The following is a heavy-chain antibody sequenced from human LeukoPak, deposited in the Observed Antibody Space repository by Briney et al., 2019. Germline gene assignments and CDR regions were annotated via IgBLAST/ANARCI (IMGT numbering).Heavy chain of an antibody. D-gene: IGHD3-22*01. V-gene: IGHV1-8*01. CDR1: GYTFTSYD. J-gene: IGHJ4*02. Sequence: ASVKVSCKASGYTFTSYDINWVGQATGQGVDWMGCMNPNSGNTGYAQKFKGRVTMTRNTSISTAYMELSSLRSEDTAVYYCARVRYYYDSSGYRTTHDYWGQGTLVTVSS. CDR2: MNPNSGNT. CDR3: ARVRYYYDSSGYRTTHDY.